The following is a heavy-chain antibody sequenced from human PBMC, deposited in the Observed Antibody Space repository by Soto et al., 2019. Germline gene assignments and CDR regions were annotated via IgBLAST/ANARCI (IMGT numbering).Heavy chain of an antibody. CDR1: GGCISSYY. CDR2: IYTSGST. Sequence: SETLALACTVCGGCISSYYWSWIRQPAGKGLEWIGSIYTSGSTNYNPSLKSRVTMSVDTSRNQFSLKLSSVTAADTAVYYCARDTKVATMRGPRYSGMDVWGQATTVTVSS. J-gene: IGHJ6*02. V-gene: IGHV4-4*07. D-gene: IGHD5-12*01. CDR3: ARDTKVATMRGPRYSGMDV.